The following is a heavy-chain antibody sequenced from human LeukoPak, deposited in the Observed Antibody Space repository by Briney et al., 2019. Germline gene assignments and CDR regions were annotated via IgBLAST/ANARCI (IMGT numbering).Heavy chain of an antibody. Sequence: PGGSLRLSCAASGFTFSTYAMSWVRQAPGRGLEGVSAVSDSGSGTYYADSVKGRFTISRDNSKNTLYLQMNSLRAEDTAVYYCAKDRYYYDSNPGNWGQGTLVTVSS. D-gene: IGHD3-22*01. CDR3: AKDRYYYDSNPGN. CDR1: GFTFSTYA. V-gene: IGHV3-23*01. J-gene: IGHJ4*02. CDR2: VSDSGSGT.